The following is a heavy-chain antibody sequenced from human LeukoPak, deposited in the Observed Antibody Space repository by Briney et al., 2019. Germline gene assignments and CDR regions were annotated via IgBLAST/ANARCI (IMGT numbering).Heavy chain of an antibody. CDR3: ARDRNVVGADFDY. D-gene: IGHD2-15*01. V-gene: IGHV3-30*04. CDR1: GFIFDNFA. Sequence: GRSLRLSCAASGFIFDNFAIHWVRQAPGKGLEWVSIVSFDGTNNFYADSVRGRFTVSRDNSKNTVYLHMNSLRPDDTAVYFCARDRNVVGADFDYWGQGTLVTVSS. CDR2: VSFDGTNN. J-gene: IGHJ4*02.